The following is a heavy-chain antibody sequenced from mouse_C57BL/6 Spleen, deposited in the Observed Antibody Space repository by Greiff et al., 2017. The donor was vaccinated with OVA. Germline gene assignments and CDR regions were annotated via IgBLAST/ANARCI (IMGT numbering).Heavy chain of an antibody. V-gene: IGHV5-17*01. CDR3: ARRSV. Sequence: EVKLVESGVGLVKPGGSLKLSCAASGFTFSDYGMHWVRQAPEKGLEWVAYISSGSSTIYYADTVKGRFTISRDNAKNTLFLQMTSLRSEDTAMYYCARRSVWGTGTTVTVSS. CDR2: ISSGSSTI. CDR1: GFTFSDYG. J-gene: IGHJ1*03.